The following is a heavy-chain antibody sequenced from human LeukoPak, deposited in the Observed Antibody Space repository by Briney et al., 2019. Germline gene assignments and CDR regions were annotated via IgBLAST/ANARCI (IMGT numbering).Heavy chain of an antibody. V-gene: IGHV3-23*01. J-gene: IGHJ4*02. D-gene: IGHD6-19*01. CDR1: GLTFSSYA. Sequence: GGSLRLSCAASGLTFSSYAMSWVRQAPGKGLEWVSAISGSGGSTYYADSVKGRFTISRDNSKNTLYLQMNSLRAEDTAVYYCAKDLEQWLVLGLFDYWGQGTLVTVSS. CDR2: ISGSGGST. CDR3: AKDLEQWLVLGLFDY.